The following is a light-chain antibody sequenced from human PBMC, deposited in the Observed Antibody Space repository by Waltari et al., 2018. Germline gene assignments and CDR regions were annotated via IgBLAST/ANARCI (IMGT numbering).Light chain of an antibody. J-gene: IGKJ2*01. CDR2: GAS. CDR3: QQYNSWRT. V-gene: IGKV3-15*01. CDR1: QSIARN. Sequence: DIVMTQSPDSLSVSPAESATLSCRASQSIARNLAWYQQQPGQAPRLLIYGASTRATGIPARFSGSGSGTEFTLTISSLQSEDFAVYYCQQYNSWRTFGQGTKLEIK.